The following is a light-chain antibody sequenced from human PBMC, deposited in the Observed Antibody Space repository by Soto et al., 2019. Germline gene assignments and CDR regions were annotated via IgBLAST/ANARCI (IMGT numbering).Light chain of an antibody. J-gene: IGKJ5*01. V-gene: IGKV3-20*01. CDR2: GAS. CDR3: QQYGISLLT. CDR1: QSVSSSY. Sequence: EIELTQSPGTLSLSPGERATISCRASQSVSSSYLAWYQQKPGQAPRLLIYGASSRPTGIPDRFSGSGSGTDFTLTISRLEPDDFAVYYCQQYGISLLTFGQGTRLEIK.